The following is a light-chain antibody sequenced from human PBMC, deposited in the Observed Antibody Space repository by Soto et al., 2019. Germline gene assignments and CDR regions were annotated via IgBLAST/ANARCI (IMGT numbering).Light chain of an antibody. Sequence: DIQMTQSPPSLSASVGDRVTITCRANQDIRNYLGWYQQNPGKAPKRLIYAASSLPSGVPSRFSGSGSGTEFTLTISSLQPEDFATYFCLQYNDYPYTFGQGTKLEF. CDR2: AAS. J-gene: IGKJ2*01. CDR1: QDIRNY. CDR3: LQYNDYPYT. V-gene: IGKV1-17*01.